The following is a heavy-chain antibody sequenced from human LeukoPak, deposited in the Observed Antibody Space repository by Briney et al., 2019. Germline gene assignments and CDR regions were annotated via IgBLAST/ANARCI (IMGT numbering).Heavy chain of an antibody. CDR2: ISGSGGST. V-gene: IGHV3-23*01. Sequence: GGSLRLSCAASGFTFSSYAMSWVRHAPGKGLEWGSAISGSGGSTYYADSVKGRSTISRDNSKNALYLQINSLRAEDTAVYYCAKKRAVGATPYYFDYWGQGTLVTVSS. CDR1: GFTFSSYA. J-gene: IGHJ4*02. D-gene: IGHD1-26*01. CDR3: AKKRAVGATPYYFDY.